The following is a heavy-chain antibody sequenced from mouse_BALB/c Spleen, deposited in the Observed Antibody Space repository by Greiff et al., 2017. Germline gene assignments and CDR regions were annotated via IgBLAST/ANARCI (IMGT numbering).Heavy chain of an antibody. CDR1: GFSLSTSGMG. D-gene: IGHD2-4*01. Sequence: QVTLKVSGPGILQPSQTLSLTCSFSGFSLSTSGMGVSWIRQPSGKGLEWLAHIYWDDDKRYNPSLKSRLTISKDTSSNQVFLKITSVDTADTATYYCARRDYDYFYAMDYWGQGTSVTVSS. V-gene: IGHV8-12*01. J-gene: IGHJ4*01. CDR2: IYWDDDK. CDR3: ARRDYDYFYAMDY.